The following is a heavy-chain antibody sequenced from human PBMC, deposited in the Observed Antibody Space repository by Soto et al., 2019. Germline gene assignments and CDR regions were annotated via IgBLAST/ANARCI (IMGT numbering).Heavy chain of an antibody. J-gene: IGHJ3*02. CDR2: IYYSGST. CDR3: ARPNNWGGYGFDI. CDR1: GDSISNYY. D-gene: IGHD1-1*01. Sequence: SETLSLTCSVSGDSISNYYWSWIRQPPGKGLEWIGYIYYSGSTKYNPSLKSRVTISVDTSKNQFSLKLSSVTAADTAVYYCARPNNWGGYGFDIWDQGTMVTVSS. V-gene: IGHV4-59*01.